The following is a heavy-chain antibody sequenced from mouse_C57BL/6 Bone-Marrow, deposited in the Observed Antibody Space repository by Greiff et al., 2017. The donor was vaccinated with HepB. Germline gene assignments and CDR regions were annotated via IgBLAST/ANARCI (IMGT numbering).Heavy chain of an antibody. V-gene: IGHV1-59*01. Sequence: QVQLQQPGAELVRPGPSVKLSCKASGYTFTSYWMHWVKQRPGQGLEWIGVIDPSDSYTNYNQKFKGKATLTVDTSSSTAYMQLSSLTSEDSAVYYCARKGRDSDAMDYWGQGTSVTVSS. CDR3: ARKGRDSDAMDY. CDR1: GYTFTSYW. J-gene: IGHJ4*01. D-gene: IGHD3-3*01. CDR2: IDPSDSYT.